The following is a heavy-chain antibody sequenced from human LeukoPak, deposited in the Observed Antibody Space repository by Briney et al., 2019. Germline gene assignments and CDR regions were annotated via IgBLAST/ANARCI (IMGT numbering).Heavy chain of an antibody. D-gene: IGHD3-10*01. J-gene: IGHJ4*02. V-gene: IGHV4-59*08. CDR2: IYYSGST. CDR3: ARRSRGFDY. Sequence: SETLSPTCTVSGGSISSYYWSWIRQPPGKGLEWIGYIYYSGSTNYNPSLKSRVTISVDTSKNQFSLKLSSVTAADTAVYYCARRSRGFDYWGQGTLVTVSS. CDR1: GGSISSYY.